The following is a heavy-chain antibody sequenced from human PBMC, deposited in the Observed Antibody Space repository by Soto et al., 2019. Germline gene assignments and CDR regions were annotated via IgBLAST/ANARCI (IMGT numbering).Heavy chain of an antibody. J-gene: IGHJ6*03. V-gene: IGHV3-11*01. CDR1: GFTFSDYY. CDR3: ARVGLDLPAYYYYYYMDV. D-gene: IGHD3-3*01. Sequence: GGSLRLSCAASGFTFSDYYMSWIRQAPGKGLEWVSYISSSGSTIYYADSVKGRFTISRDNAKNSLYLQMNSLRAEDTAVYYCARVGLDLPAYYYYYYMDVWGKGTTVTVSS. CDR2: ISSSGSTI.